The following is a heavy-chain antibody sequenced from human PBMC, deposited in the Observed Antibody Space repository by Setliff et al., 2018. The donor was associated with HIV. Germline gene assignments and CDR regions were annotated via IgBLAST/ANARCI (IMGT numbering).Heavy chain of an antibody. CDR3: ASLLLGKLDY. J-gene: IGHJ4*02. CDR2: IYHSGST. V-gene: IGHV4-38-2*02. CDR1: GYSISSGYY. D-gene: IGHD3-16*01. Sequence: TLSLTCTVSGYSISSGYYWGWIRQPPGKGLEWIGSIYHSGSTYYNPSLKSRVTISVDTSKNQFSLKLSSVTAADTAVYYCASLLLGKLDYWGQGTLVTVSS.